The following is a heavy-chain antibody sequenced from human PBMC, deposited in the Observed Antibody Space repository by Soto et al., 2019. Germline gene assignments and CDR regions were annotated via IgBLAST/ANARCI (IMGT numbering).Heavy chain of an antibody. CDR2: MNPNSGNT. Sequence: GASVKVSCKASGYTFTSYDINWVRQATGQGLEWMGWMNPNSGNTGYAQKFQGRVTMTRNTSISTAYMELSSLRSEDTAVYYCAKPAAMRKNWFDPWGQGTLVTVSS. V-gene: IGHV1-8*01. D-gene: IGHD2-2*01. CDR3: AKPAAMRKNWFDP. J-gene: IGHJ5*02. CDR1: GYTFTSYD.